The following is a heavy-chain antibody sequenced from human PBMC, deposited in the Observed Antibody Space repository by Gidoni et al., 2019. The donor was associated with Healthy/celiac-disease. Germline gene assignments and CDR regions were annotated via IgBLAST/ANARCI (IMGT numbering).Heavy chain of an antibody. Sequence: QVQLVQSGAEVKKPGSSVKVSCKASGGTFSSYAISWERQAPGQGLEWMGGIIPIFGTANYAQKFQGRVTITADESTSTAYMELSSLRSEDTAVYYCARGDPTYYYDSSGYYFDYWGQGTLVTVSS. V-gene: IGHV1-69*01. CDR2: IIPIFGTA. D-gene: IGHD3-22*01. CDR1: GGTFSSYA. J-gene: IGHJ4*02. CDR3: ARGDPTYYYDSSGYYFDY.